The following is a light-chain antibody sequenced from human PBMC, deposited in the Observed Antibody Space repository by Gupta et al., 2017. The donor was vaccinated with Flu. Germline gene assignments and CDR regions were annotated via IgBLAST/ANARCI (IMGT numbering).Light chain of an antibody. Sequence: QSPLTQPPSASGSPRHSVSLSCTGSRTDVGGYNFVSWYHQHPRKAPKPIIYEFNKRPSGLPDLFSGSKSGDTASLAVLRLHGEDEADYYCGSYAGCDGCFYVFGTGTKVTVL. CDR3: GSYAGCDGCFYV. CDR2: EFN. V-gene: IGLV2-8*01. J-gene: IGLJ1*01. CDR1: RTDVGGYNF.